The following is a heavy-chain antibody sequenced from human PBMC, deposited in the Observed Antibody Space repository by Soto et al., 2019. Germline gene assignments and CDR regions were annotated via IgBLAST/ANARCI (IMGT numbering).Heavy chain of an antibody. CDR2: SRDKAQGYSI. CDR3: VSATYFSDSSGYTRCLHY. J-gene: IGHJ4*02. D-gene: IGHD3-22*01. Sequence: EVQLVESGGGLVQPGGSLRLSCAGSGFTLSDPYIDWVRQAPGKGLEWVGRSRDKAQGYSITYAATVKGRFTTSRAESTNSVYLQMNSLNTDDTAVYYCVSATYFSDSSGYTRCLHYWGQGTLVTVSS. V-gene: IGHV3-72*01. CDR1: GFTLSDPY.